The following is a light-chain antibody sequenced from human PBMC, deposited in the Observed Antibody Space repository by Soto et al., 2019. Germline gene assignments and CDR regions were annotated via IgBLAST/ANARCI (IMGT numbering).Light chain of an antibody. J-gene: IGKJ2*01. V-gene: IGKV1-33*01. CDR1: QDISNY. Sequence: DIQMTQSPSSLSSSVGDRVSITCQASQDISNYLSWYQLRPGTAPKLLIYDASDLETGVPSRFSGSGSGTDFDFTINNLQPEDIATYFCQQFHNVPYTFDQGTKLEIK. CDR2: DAS. CDR3: QQFHNVPYT.